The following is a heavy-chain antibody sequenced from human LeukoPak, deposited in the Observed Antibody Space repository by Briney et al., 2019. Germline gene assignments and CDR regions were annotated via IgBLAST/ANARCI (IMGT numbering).Heavy chain of an antibody. CDR1: GGSFSGYY. D-gene: IGHD3-9*01. Sequence: PSGTLSLTCAVYGGSFSGYYWSWIRQPPGKGLEWIWEINHSGSTNYNPSLKSRVTISVDTSKNQFSLKLSSVTAADTAVFYCARSHYDILTGYYISYYFDYWGQGTLVTVSS. J-gene: IGHJ4*02. CDR3: ARSHYDILTGYYISYYFDY. CDR2: INHSGST. V-gene: IGHV4-34*01.